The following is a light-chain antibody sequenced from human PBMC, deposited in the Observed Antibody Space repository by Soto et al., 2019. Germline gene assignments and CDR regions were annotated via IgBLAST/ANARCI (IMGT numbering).Light chain of an antibody. Sequence: QSVLPQPPSVSGPPGQSITISCPGTSSDFGGYNYVSWYQQHPGKAPKLMIYDVSDRPSGVSNRFSGSKSGNTASLTISGLQAEDEADYYCSSYTSSSTLEVFGTGTKVTVL. CDR2: DVS. V-gene: IGLV2-14*01. J-gene: IGLJ1*01. CDR1: SSDFGGYNY. CDR3: SSYTSSSTLEV.